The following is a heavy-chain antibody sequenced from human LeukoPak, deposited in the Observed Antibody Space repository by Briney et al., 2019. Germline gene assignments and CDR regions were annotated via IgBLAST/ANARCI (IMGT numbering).Heavy chain of an antibody. D-gene: IGHD1-26*01. CDR2: IYPTGST. Sequence: SETLSLTCTVSGYSISSGYYWGWIRQPPGKGLEWIGNIYPTGSTYYNPSLKSRATISVDTSKNQFSLKLSSVTAADTAVYYCARDGRYYYAFDIWGQGTMVTVSS. CDR1: GYSISSGYY. J-gene: IGHJ3*02. CDR3: ARDGRYYYAFDI. V-gene: IGHV4-38-2*02.